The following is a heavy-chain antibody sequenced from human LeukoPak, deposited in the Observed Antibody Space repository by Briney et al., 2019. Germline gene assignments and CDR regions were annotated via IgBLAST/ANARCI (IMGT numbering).Heavy chain of an antibody. D-gene: IGHD2-15*01. CDR2: ISAYNGNT. J-gene: IGHJ6*03. V-gene: IGHV1-18*01. Sequence: ASVKVSCKASGFTFISSALQWVRQAPGQGLEWMGWISAYNGNTNYAQKLQGRVTMTTDTSTSTAYMELRSLRSDDTAVYYCARDRGYCSGGSCYYYYMDVWGKGTTVTVSS. CDR1: GFTFISSA. CDR3: ARDRGYCSGGSCYYYYMDV.